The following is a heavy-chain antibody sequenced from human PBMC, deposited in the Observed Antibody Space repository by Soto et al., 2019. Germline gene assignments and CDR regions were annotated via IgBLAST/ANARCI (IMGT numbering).Heavy chain of an antibody. CDR1: GGSFDDFY. V-gene: IGHV4-34*01. J-gene: IGHJ6*02. Sequence: TLSLTCAFYGGSFDDFYWSWVRQSPGKGLEWVGEISHDGGTNYSPSLASRVSISVDRSKNQFSLHLRSVTAADTGLYYCARGQLVWYGDLTPYHRDIDVWGQGTTVTVSS. CDR3: ARGQLVWYGDLTPYHRDIDV. D-gene: IGHD3-10*01. CDR2: ISHDGGT.